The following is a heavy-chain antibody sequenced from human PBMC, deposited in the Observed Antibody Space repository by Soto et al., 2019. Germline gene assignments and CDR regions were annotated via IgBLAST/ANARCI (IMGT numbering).Heavy chain of an antibody. CDR1: GYSISSGYY. D-gene: IGHD3-22*01. Sequence: SETLSLTCAVSGYSISSGYYWGWIRQPPGKGLEWIGSIYHSGSTYYNPSLKSRVTISVDTSKNQFSLKLSSVTAADTAVYYCARDDYYDSSGYLRAFDIWGQGTMVTVSS. V-gene: IGHV4-38-2*02. CDR2: IYHSGST. J-gene: IGHJ3*02. CDR3: ARDDYYDSSGYLRAFDI.